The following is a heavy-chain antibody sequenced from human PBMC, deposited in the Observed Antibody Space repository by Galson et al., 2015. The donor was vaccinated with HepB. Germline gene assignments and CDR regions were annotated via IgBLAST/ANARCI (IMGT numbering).Heavy chain of an antibody. Sequence: SVKVSCKASGYTFTSYGISWVRQAPGQGLEWMGWISAYNGNTNYAQKLQGRVTMTTDTSTSTAYMELRSLRSDDTAVYYCARVSAAGTRTNPRGWFDPWGQGTLVTVSS. CDR2: ISAYNGNT. D-gene: IGHD6-13*01. J-gene: IGHJ5*02. CDR3: ARVSAAGTRTNPRGWFDP. V-gene: IGHV1-18*04. CDR1: GYTFTSYG.